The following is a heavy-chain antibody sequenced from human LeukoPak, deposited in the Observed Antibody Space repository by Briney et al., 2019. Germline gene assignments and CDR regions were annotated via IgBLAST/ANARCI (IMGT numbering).Heavy chain of an antibody. CDR1: GGSITNYY. D-gene: IGHD6-13*01. V-gene: IGHV4-59*01. CDR2: IHYSGST. Sequence: SETLSLTCTVSGGSITNYYWSWIRQPPGKGLEWIGYIHYSGSTKYKSSLKSRVTISVDTSKNQFSLKLRSVTAADTAVYYCARTTEAHSWQTRYYSYYMDVWGKGTTVTVSS. J-gene: IGHJ6*03. CDR3: ARTTEAHSWQTRYYSYYMDV.